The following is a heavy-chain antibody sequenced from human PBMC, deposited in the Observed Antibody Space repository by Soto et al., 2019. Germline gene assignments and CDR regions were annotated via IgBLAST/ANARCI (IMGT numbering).Heavy chain of an antibody. CDR3: AREGWEHDSSGYYYPNAFDI. Sequence: GGSLRLSCAASGFTFSSYSMNWVRQAPGKGLEWVSYISSSSSTIYYADSVKGRFTISRDNAKNSLYLQMNSLRDEDTAVYYCAREGWEHDSSGYYYPNAFDIWGQGTMVTVSS. CDR2: ISSSSSTI. CDR1: GFTFSSYS. J-gene: IGHJ3*02. D-gene: IGHD3-22*01. V-gene: IGHV3-48*02.